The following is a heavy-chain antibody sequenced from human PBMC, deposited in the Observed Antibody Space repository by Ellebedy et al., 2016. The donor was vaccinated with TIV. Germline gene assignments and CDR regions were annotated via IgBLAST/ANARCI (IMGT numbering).Heavy chain of an antibody. CDR1: GGTFSSYA. CDR3: AREYYGSGSYPFDY. Sequence: ASVKVSXXASGGTFSSYAISWVRQAPGQGLEWMGWISAYNGNTNYAQKLQGRVTMTTDTSTSTAYMELRSLRSDDTAVYYCAREYYGSGSYPFDYWGQGTLVTVSS. CDR2: ISAYNGNT. D-gene: IGHD3-10*01. V-gene: IGHV1-18*01. J-gene: IGHJ4*02.